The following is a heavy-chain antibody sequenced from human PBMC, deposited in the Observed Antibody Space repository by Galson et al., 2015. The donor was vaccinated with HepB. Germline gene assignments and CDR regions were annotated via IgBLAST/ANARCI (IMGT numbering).Heavy chain of an antibody. J-gene: IGHJ6*02. CDR2: IIPILGIA. CDR3: ASLIPLYCSGGSCRYGMDV. CDR1: GGTFSSYA. Sequence: SVKVSCKASGGTFSSYAISWVRQAPGQGLEWMGRIIPILGIANYAQKFQGRVTITADKSTSTAYMELSSLRSEDTAVYYCASLIPLYCSGGSCRYGMDVWGQGTTVTVSS. D-gene: IGHD2-15*01. V-gene: IGHV1-69*04.